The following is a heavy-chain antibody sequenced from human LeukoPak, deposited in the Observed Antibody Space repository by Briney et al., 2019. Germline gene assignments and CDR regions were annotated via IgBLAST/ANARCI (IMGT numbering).Heavy chain of an antibody. V-gene: IGHV4-59*08. Sequence: SETLSLTCSVSGASMSGYYWSWIRQPPGKGLEWIGYIYYSGSTNYNPSLKSRVTISVDTSKNQFSLKLSSVTAADTAVYYCATSADYDPFDYWGQGTLVTVSS. J-gene: IGHJ4*02. D-gene: IGHD4-17*01. CDR1: GASMSGYY. CDR3: ATSADYDPFDY. CDR2: IYYSGST.